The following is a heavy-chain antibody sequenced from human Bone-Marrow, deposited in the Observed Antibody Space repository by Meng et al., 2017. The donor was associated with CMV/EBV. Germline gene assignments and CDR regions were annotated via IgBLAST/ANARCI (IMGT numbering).Heavy chain of an antibody. CDR1: GFTFSSYA. D-gene: IGHD2-2*01. J-gene: IGHJ5*02. CDR3: ARDPRGPIVVVPAAGWFDP. V-gene: IGHV3-30*04. Sequence: GESLKISCAASGFTFSSYAMHWVRQAPGKGLEWVAVISYDGSNKYYADSVKGRFTISRDNSKNTLYLQMNSLRAEDTAVYYCARDPRGPIVVVPAAGWFDPWGQGTLVPVSS. CDR2: ISYDGSNK.